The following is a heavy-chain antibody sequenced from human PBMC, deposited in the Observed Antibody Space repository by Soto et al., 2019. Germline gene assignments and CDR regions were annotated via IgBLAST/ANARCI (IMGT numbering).Heavy chain of an antibody. J-gene: IGHJ4*02. CDR3: AKDSDYGGMGGYFDY. Sequence: QVQLVESGGGVVQPGRSLRLSCAASGFTFSSYGMHWVRQAPGKGLEWVAVISYDGSNKYYADSVKGRFTISRDNSKNTLYLQMNSLRAEDTAVYYCAKDSDYGGMGGYFDYWGQGTLVTVSS. V-gene: IGHV3-30*18. D-gene: IGHD4-17*01. CDR2: ISYDGSNK. CDR1: GFTFSSYG.